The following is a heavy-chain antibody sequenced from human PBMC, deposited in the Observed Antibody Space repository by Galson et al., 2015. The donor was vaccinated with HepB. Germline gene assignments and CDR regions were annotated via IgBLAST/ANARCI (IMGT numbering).Heavy chain of an antibody. V-gene: IGHV3-30*04. J-gene: IGHJ6*02. CDR3: ARPMVVAATNYYYGMDV. Sequence: SLRLSCAASGFTFSSYAMHWVRQAPGKGLEWVAVISYDGSNKYYADSVKGRFTISRDNSKNTLYLQMNSLRAEDTAVYYCARPMVVAATNYYYGMDVWGQGTTVTVSS. CDR1: GFTFSSYA. CDR2: ISYDGSNK. D-gene: IGHD2-15*01.